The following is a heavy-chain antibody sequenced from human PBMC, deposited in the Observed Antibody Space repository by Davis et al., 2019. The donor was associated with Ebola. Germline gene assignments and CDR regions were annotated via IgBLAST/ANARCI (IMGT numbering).Heavy chain of an antibody. CDR2: IKGDGIGT. J-gene: IGHJ6*02. CDR1: GFTFNNFW. CDR3: ARGYQLLPYGMDV. D-gene: IGHD2-2*01. Sequence: GESLKISCAASGFTFNNFWMHWVRQVPGKGLVWVARIKGDGIGTDYADSVKGRFTISRDNAKNTLYLQMNSLRAEDTAVYYCARGYQLLPYGMDVWGQGTTVTVSS. V-gene: IGHV3-74*01.